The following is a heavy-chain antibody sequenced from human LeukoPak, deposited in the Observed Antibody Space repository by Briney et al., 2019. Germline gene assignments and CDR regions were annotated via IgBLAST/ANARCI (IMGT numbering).Heavy chain of an antibody. J-gene: IGHJ5*02. CDR1: GDFFSSTQW. CDR3: AREGSNTSTMYWFDP. CDR2: FHHTGNT. Sequence: PETPSLTCAVSGDFFSSTQWWSWFRQPPGKGLEWIGEFHHTGNTNYNPSLKSRVTMAVDRSKNQFSLKVSSVTAADTAVYYCAREGSNTSTMYWFDPWGQGSLVTVSS. D-gene: IGHD2-15*01. V-gene: IGHV4-4*03.